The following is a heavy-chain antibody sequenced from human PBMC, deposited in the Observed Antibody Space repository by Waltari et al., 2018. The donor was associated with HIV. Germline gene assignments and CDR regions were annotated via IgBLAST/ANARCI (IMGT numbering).Heavy chain of an antibody. J-gene: IGHJ6*02. D-gene: IGHD3-9*01. CDR1: GYTFTSYA. CDR3: ARGAILTGYYPDYYYYGMDV. V-gene: IGHV1-3*01. CDR2: INAGNGNT. Sequence: QVQLVQSGAEVKKPGASVKVSCKASGYTFTSYAMHWVRQAPGQRLEWMGWINAGNGNTKYSQKFQGRVTITRETSASTAYMELSSLRSEDTAVYYCARGAILTGYYPDYYYYGMDVWGQGTTVTVSS.